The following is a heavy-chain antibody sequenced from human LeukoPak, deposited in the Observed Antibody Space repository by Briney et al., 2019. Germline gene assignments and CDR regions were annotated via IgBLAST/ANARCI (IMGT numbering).Heavy chain of an antibody. D-gene: IGHD6-25*01. J-gene: IGHJ6*03. Sequence: TGGSLRLSCAASGFTFSNYGMHWVRQAPGKGLEWVAVMWHDGGNKQYADSVKGRFTISRDASKNTLYLQMNSLRAEDTAVYYCAKPANAAYFYYLDVWGKGTTVTVSS. CDR1: GFTFSNYG. CDR2: MWHDGGNK. CDR3: AKPANAAYFYYLDV. V-gene: IGHV3-33*06.